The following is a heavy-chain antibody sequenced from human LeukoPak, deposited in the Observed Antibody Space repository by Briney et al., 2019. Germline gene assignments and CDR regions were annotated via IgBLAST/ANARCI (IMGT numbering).Heavy chain of an antibody. D-gene: IGHD1-14*01. CDR2: INCNDGST. J-gene: IGHJ5*01. CDR1: GYIFDNFY. V-gene: IGHV1-2*02. CDR3: ARDEGSTYNQLDS. Sequence: GASVKVSCKASGYIFDNFYIQWVRQAPGQGPEWLGWINCNDGSTNFAQKFQGRVTMTRVTAMSTVYMDLSGLRADDTAIYYCARDEGSTYNQLDSWGQGTLVTLSS.